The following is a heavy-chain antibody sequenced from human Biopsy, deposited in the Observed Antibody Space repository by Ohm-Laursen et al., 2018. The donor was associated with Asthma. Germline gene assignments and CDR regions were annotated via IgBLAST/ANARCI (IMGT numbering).Heavy chain of an antibody. CDR3: ARGDSSNWSHYYFDY. Sequence: SLRLSCAPSGFAVSRDYMFWVRQAPGKGLEWVSVIYSGGTSHTADSVRGRFTISRDYSKNKLYLQMHSLRAEDTAVYYCARGDSSNWSHYYFDYWGQGTLVTVSS. CDR1: GFAVSRDY. D-gene: IGHD3-22*01. J-gene: IGHJ4*02. V-gene: IGHV3-53*01. CDR2: IYSGGTS.